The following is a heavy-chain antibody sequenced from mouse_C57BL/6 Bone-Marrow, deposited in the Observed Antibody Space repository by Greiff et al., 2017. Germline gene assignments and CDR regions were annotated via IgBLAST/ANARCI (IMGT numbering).Heavy chain of an antibody. J-gene: IGHJ4*01. Sequence: VQLQQPGAELVKPGASVSMSCKASGYTFTSYWITWVQQRPGQGLEWIGDIYPGSGSTNYNEKFKHKATLTVDTSSSGANTQLSGLISEDSAVYYYAGGRSRVVARNYYAMDYWGQGTSVTVSS. CDR1: GYTFTSYW. D-gene: IGHD1-1*01. CDR2: IYPGSGST. CDR3: AGGRSRVVARNYYAMDY. V-gene: IGHV1-55*01.